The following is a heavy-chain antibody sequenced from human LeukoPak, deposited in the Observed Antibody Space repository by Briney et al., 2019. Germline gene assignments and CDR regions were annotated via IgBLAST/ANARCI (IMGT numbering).Heavy chain of an antibody. V-gene: IGHV3-7*02. CDR3: ARAQWRRPDY. D-gene: IGHD5-12*01. J-gene: IGHJ4*02. CDR2: IKQDGSAK. CDR1: GFTFSSYW. Sequence: GGSLRLSCAASGFTFSSYWMAWVRQAPGKGLEWVANIKQDGSAKNYVGSVRGRFTISRDNAKNSLYLQMNSLRIEDTAVYYCARAQWRRPDYWGQGTLVTVSS.